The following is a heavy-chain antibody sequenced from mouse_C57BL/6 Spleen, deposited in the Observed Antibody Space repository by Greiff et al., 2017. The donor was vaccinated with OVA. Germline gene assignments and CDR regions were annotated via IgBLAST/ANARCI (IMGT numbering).Heavy chain of an antibody. V-gene: IGHV14-3*01. CDR2: IDPANGNT. J-gene: IGHJ3*01. Sequence: VQLQQSVAELVRPGASVKLSCTASGFTIKNTYMHWVQQSPEQGLEWIGRIDPANGNTKSAPKFPGKATITADTSSNTAYLQLSSLTSEDTAIYYCARGYYGSSSRFAYWGQGTLVTVSA. D-gene: IGHD1-1*01. CDR1: GFTIKNTY. CDR3: ARGYYGSSSRFAY.